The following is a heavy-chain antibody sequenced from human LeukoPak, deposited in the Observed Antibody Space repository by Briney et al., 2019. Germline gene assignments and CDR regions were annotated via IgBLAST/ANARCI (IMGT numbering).Heavy chain of an antibody. V-gene: IGHV4-39*07. D-gene: IGHD2-21*02. CDR3: ARDGYCGGDCYSWGDAFDI. J-gene: IGHJ3*02. CDR2: IYYSGST. Sequence: SETLSLTCTVSGGSISSSSYYWGWIRHPPGKGLEWIGSIYYSGSTYYNPSLKSRVTISVDTSKNQFSLKLSSVTAADTAVYYCARDGYCGGDCYSWGDAFDIWGQGTMVTVSS. CDR1: GGSISSSSYY.